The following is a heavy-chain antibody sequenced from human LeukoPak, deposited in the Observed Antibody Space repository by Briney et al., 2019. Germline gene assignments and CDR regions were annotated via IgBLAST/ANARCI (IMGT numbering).Heavy chain of an antibody. Sequence: SETLSLTCTVSGGSISSGDYYRSWIRQPPGKGLEWIGYIYYSGSTYYNPSLKSRVTISVDTSKNQFSLKLSSVTAADTAVYYCARKRFLRDYYDSSGYVVWFDPWGQGTLVTVSS. CDR1: GGSISSGDYY. CDR2: IYYSGST. CDR3: ARKRFLRDYYDSSGYVVWFDP. D-gene: IGHD3-22*01. V-gene: IGHV4-30-4*01. J-gene: IGHJ5*02.